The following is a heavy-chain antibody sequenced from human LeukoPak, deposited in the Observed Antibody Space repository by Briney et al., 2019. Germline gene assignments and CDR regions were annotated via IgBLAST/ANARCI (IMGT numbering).Heavy chain of an antibody. CDR2: IKQDGSDK. CDR1: GFTISSYW. D-gene: IGHD1-1*01. Sequence: GGSLRLSCAASGFTISSYWMSWVRQAPGKGLEWVANIKQDGSDKNYVDSVKGRFTISKDNAKNLLSLEMNGLRAEDTAVYYCAIYKNQLRTVYFDYWGQGTLVTVSS. V-gene: IGHV3-7*02. J-gene: IGHJ4*02. CDR3: AIYKNQLRTVYFDY.